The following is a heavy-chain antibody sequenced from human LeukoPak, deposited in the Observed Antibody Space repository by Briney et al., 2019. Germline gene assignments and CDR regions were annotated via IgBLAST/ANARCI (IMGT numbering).Heavy chain of an antibody. Sequence: SETLTLTCTVSGVSINSGPYYWVWMRQSPGKGLEWIRNMYYTGSIYYIQCLMSRTTIFLDTSKYLFSMTLGSVNATDTAVYYCTRHRKDVVEGNKCYFDYWGQGTLVSVSS. J-gene: IGHJ4*02. D-gene: IGHD2-15*01. V-gene: IGHV4-39*01. CDR1: GVSINSGPYY. CDR3: TRHRKDVVEGNKCYFDY. CDR2: MYYTGSI.